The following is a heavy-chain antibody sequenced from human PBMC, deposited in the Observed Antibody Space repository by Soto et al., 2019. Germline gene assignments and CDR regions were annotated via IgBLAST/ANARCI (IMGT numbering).Heavy chain of an antibody. V-gene: IGHV3-72*01. CDR1: GFTFSDHQ. D-gene: IGHD1-26*01. J-gene: IGHJ5*02. Sequence: EVQLVESGGGLVQPGGSLRLSCAASGFTFSDHQRDWVRQAPGKGLEWVGRTRNKANSYTTEYAASVKGRFTISRDDSKHPLYLQMNSLKTEDTAVYYGARVVGAPNWFDPWGQGTLVTVSS. CDR3: ARVVGAPNWFDP. CDR2: TRNKANSYTT.